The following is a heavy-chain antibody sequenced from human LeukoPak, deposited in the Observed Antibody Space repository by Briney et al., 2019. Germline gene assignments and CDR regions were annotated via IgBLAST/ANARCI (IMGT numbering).Heavy chain of an antibody. D-gene: IGHD3-10*01. CDR1: GGSFSGYY. J-gene: IGHJ4*02. CDR3: ARVIRYYYGSGSYYNLDY. CDR2: INHSGST. Sequence: PSETLSLTCAVYGGSFSGYYWSWIRQPPGKGLEWIGEINHSGSTNYNPSLKSRVTISVDTSKNQFSLKLSSVIAADTAVYYCARVIRYYYGSGSYYNLDYWGQGTLVTVSS. V-gene: IGHV4-34*01.